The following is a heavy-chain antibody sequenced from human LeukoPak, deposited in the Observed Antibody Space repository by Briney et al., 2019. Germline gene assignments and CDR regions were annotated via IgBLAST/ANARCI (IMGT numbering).Heavy chain of an antibody. Sequence: GGSLRLSCAASGFTFSSYAMSWARQAPGKGLEWVSAISGSGGSTYYADSVKGRFTISRDNSKNTLYLQMNSLRAEDTAVYYCATGSGNYYYYFDYWGQGTLVTVSS. CDR1: GFTFSSYA. CDR3: ATGSGNYYYYFDY. J-gene: IGHJ4*02. V-gene: IGHV3-23*01. D-gene: IGHD1-26*01. CDR2: ISGSGGST.